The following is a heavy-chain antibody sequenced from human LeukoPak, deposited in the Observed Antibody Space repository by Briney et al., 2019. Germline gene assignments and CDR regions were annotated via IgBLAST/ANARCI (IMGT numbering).Heavy chain of an antibody. J-gene: IGHJ4*02. V-gene: IGHV1-69*04. Sequence: SVKDSCKASGGTFSSYAISWVRQAPGQGLEWMGRIIPILGIANYAQRFQGRVTITADKSTSTAYMELSSLRSGDTAVYYCASAGSMVRGVINTSGGSFDYWGQGTLVTVSS. CDR3: ASAGSMVRGVINTSGGSFDY. CDR1: GGTFSSYA. CDR2: IIPILGIA. D-gene: IGHD3-10*01.